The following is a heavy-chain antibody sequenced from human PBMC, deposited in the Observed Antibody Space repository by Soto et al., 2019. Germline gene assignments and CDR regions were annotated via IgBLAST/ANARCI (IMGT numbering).Heavy chain of an antibody. J-gene: IGHJ6*02. V-gene: IGHV4-38-2*01. CDR3: ATLPRLDGMDV. D-gene: IGHD6-25*01. Sequence: LSLTCAVSGYSISSGHSWGWIRQPPGKGLEWIGSIFHTGSTYYNPSLKSRVTLSVDTSKNQFSLKLSSVTAADTAVYFCATLPRLDGMDVWGQGTTVTVSS. CDR2: IFHTGST. CDR1: GYSISSGHS.